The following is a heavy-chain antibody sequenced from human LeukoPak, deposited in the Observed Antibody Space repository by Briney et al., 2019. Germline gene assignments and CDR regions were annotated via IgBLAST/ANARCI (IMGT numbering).Heavy chain of an antibody. CDR3: ARLMVGSTNCFDY. Sequence: GESLKISCKGSEYSFTNYWIGWVLQMTGKGLEWMVIIYPGDSDTRYSPSFQGQVTISADKSISTAYLQWSNLKASDTAMYYCARLMVGSTNCFDYWGQGTLVTVSS. J-gene: IGHJ4*02. D-gene: IGHD2-2*01. CDR2: IYPGDSDT. V-gene: IGHV5-51*01. CDR1: EYSFTNYW.